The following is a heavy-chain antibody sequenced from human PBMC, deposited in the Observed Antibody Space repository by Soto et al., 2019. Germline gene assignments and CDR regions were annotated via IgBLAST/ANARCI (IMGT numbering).Heavy chain of an antibody. D-gene: IGHD6-19*01. CDR1: GFIFSSYA. CDR2: ISGSGTST. Sequence: QTGGSLRLSCEASGFIFSSYAMSWVRQAPGKGLEWVSAISGSGTSTYYADSMKGRFTISRDNSKNTLYLQMNSLRAEDTAVYYCAKDQGSSGWYPDFWGQGTLVTVSS. V-gene: IGHV3-23*01. J-gene: IGHJ4*02. CDR3: AKDQGSSGWYPDF.